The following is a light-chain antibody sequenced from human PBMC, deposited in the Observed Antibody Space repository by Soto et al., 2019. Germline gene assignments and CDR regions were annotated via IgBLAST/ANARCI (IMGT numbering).Light chain of an antibody. CDR1: QSVSSN. J-gene: IGKJ1*01. Sequence: QSPATLSVSPGQRATLSCRASQSVSSNLAWYQQKPGQAPRLLIYGASNRATGIPDRFSGSGSGTDFTLTISRLEPEDFAAYYCQQYGSSGTFGQGTKVDIK. CDR2: GAS. V-gene: IGKV3-20*01. CDR3: QQYGSSGT.